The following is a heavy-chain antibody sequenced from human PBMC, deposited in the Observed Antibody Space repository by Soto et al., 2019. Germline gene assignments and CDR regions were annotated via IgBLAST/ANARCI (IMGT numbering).Heavy chain of an antibody. J-gene: IGHJ4*02. CDR1: AYIFSGYW. CDR2: ISKDGTTT. CDR3: ARGIGGFIVGAFRR. Sequence: HLVQSGGGLVQPGGSLRLSCAGPAYIFSGYWIHWVRQAPGKGLVWVSRISKDGTTTDYADSVKGRFTISRDTAKNTVYLQMNSLRAEDTAVYYCARGIGGFIVGAFRRWGLGTLVTVSS. V-gene: IGHV3-74*01. D-gene: IGHD3-16*02.